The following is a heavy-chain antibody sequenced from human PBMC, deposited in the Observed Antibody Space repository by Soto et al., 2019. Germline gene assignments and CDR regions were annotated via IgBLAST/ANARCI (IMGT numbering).Heavy chain of an antibody. CDR2: ISYDGSNK. Sequence: GGSLRLSCAASGFTFSSYAMHWVRQAPGKGLEWVAVISYDGSNKYYADSVKGRFTISRDNSKNTLYLQMNSLRAEDTAVYYCARDWKDCYDSSGYPYYYGMDVWGQGTTVTVSS. D-gene: IGHD3-22*01. CDR1: GFTFSSYA. V-gene: IGHV3-30*04. CDR3: ARDWKDCYDSSGYPYYYGMDV. J-gene: IGHJ6*02.